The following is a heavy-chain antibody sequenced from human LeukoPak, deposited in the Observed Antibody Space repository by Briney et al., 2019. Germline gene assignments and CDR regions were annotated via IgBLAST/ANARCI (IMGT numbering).Heavy chain of an antibody. CDR2: ISAYNGNT. J-gene: IGHJ4*02. V-gene: IGHV1-18*01. Sequence: ASVKVSCKASGHTFTNYGITWVRQAPGQGLEWMGWISAYNGNTNYAQKFQGRVTMTTDTSTNTVYMELRSLRSDDTAVYYCARAQSSSCPRNWGQGTLVTVSS. CDR1: GHTFTNYG. D-gene: IGHD6-13*01. CDR3: ARAQSSSCPRN.